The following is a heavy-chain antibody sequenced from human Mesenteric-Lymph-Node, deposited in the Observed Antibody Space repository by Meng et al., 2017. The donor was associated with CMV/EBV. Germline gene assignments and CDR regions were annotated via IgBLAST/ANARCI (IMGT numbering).Heavy chain of an antibody. D-gene: IGHD6-6*01. V-gene: IGHV1-46*03. CDR2: INPSGGDT. Sequence: ASVKVSCKASGYTFTSYGISWVRQAPGQGLQWMGIINPSGGDTNYAQKFQGRVTMTRDTSTSTVYMELRSLRSDDTAVYYCAKDRRAIDARPLWVFDYSDQGTLVTVSS. CDR1: GYTFTSYG. CDR3: AKDRRAIDARPLWVFDY. J-gene: IGHJ4*02.